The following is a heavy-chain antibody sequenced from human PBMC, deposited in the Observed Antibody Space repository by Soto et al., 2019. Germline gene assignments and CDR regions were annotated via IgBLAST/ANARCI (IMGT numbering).Heavy chain of an antibody. CDR1: GGSFRNYY. Sequence: PSETLSLTCGVYGGSFRNYYWIWVRQPPGKGREWIGEVNHSGEATYNPSLQSRVSISLDTSNNHFSLKMTSVTAADTAVYYCAAICSSPICYGTDVWGQGTSVTVSS. CDR3: AAICSSPICYGTDV. CDR2: VNHSGEA. D-gene: IGHD2-2*01. V-gene: IGHV4-34*01. J-gene: IGHJ6*02.